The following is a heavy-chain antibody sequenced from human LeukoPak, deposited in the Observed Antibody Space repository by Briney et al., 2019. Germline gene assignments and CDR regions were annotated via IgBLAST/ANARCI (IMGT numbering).Heavy chain of an antibody. CDR2: IFSSGNT. V-gene: IGHV4-4*07. Sequence: SETLSLTCTVSGGSINSYYWSWIRQPAGKGPEWIGRIFSSGNTIYNPSLQSRVTMSVDTSKNQFSLRLNSVTAADTAVYYCARSPHRLIGHWFDPWGQGTLVTVSP. CDR3: ARSPHRLIGHWFDP. D-gene: IGHD3-16*01. CDR1: GGSINSYY. J-gene: IGHJ5*02.